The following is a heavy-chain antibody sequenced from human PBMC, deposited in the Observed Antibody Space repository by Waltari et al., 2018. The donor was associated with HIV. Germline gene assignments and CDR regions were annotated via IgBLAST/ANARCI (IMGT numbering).Heavy chain of an antibody. J-gene: IGHJ4*02. V-gene: IGHV3-23*01. CDR3: AKGVAYDLLTGFSPLDY. D-gene: IGHD3-9*01. Sequence: EVQLLESGGGLVQPGGSLRLSCAASKFCFSTYAMSWVRQAPGKGLEWVSSISGDGITTYYADSVKGRITISRDNSKNTLSLQMSSLRGEDTAVYYCAKGVAYDLLTGFSPLDYWGQGTLVTVSS. CDR2: ISGDGITT. CDR1: KFCFSTYA.